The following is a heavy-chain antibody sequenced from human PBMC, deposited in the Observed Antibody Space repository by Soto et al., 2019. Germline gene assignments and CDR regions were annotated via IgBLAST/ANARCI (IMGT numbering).Heavy chain of an antibody. CDR3: ARPGYSSSSYGMDV. CDR2: ISSSSSTI. J-gene: IGHJ6*02. V-gene: IGHV3-48*02. CDR1: GLTFSSYS. D-gene: IGHD6-6*01. Sequence: GGSMRLSCAASGLTFSSYSMNWVRQATGKGLEWVSYISSSSSTIYYADSVKGRFTISRDNAKNSLYLQMNSLRDEDTAVYYCARPGYSSSSYGMDVWGQGTTVTSP.